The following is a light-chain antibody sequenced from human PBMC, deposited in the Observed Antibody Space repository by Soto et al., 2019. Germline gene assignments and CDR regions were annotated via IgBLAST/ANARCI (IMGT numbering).Light chain of an antibody. J-gene: IGKJ4*01. CDR2: DTS. CDR1: QSVSSD. CDR3: QQYNKWPLT. V-gene: IGKV3-15*01. Sequence: IGMTHSQAAVSVSPGERATPSGRASQSVSSDLVWYQQKAGQAPRLLIYDTSTRATGIPARFSGSGSGTEFTLTISSLQSEDSAVYHCQQYNKWPLTFGGGTKVDIK.